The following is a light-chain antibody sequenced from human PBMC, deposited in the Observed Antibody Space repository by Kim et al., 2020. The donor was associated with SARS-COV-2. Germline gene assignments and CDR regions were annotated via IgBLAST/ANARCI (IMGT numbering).Light chain of an antibody. V-gene: IGLV4-69*01. CDR2: LNSDGSH. Sequence: VRLTCPLSSGYRTYAIAWLQQQPEKGPRFLVRLNSDGSHTKGDGIPDRFSGSGSGAERYLTISSLQSEDEADYYCQTWGTGIPVAFGGGTQLTVL. CDR3: QTWGTGIPVA. J-gene: IGLJ2*01. CDR1: SGYRTYA.